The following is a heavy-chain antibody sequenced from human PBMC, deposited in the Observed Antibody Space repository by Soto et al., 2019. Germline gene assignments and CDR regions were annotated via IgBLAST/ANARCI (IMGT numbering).Heavy chain of an antibody. D-gene: IGHD2-21*02. CDR1: GFTFSSYG. J-gene: IGHJ3*02. CDR2: ISYDGSNK. CDR3: AKIFFVGDNERMGAFDI. Sequence: PGGSLRLSCAAAGFTFSSYGVHWVRKATGKGLEWVAVISYDGSNKYYADSVKGRFTISRDNSKNTLYLQMNSLRAEDTAVYYCAKIFFVGDNERMGAFDIWGQGTMVTVSS. V-gene: IGHV3-30*18.